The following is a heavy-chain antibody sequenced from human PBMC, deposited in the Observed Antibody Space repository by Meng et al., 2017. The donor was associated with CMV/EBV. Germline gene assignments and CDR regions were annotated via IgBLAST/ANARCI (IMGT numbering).Heavy chain of an antibody. Sequence: SVKVSCKASGGTFSSYAISWVRRAPGQGLEWMGGIIPIFGTANYAQKFQGRVTITTDESTSTAYMELSSLRSEDTAVYYCASRHSSSSGNFDYWGQGTLVTVSS. D-gene: IGHD6-6*01. CDR3: ASRHSSSSGNFDY. V-gene: IGHV1-69*05. J-gene: IGHJ4*02. CDR1: GGTFSSYA. CDR2: IIPIFGTA.